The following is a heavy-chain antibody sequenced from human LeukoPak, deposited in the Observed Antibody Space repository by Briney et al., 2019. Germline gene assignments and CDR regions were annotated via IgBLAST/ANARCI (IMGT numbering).Heavy chain of an antibody. Sequence: GGSLRLSYAASGFTFSSYAMSWVRQAPGKGLEWVSTISAGGGTTYYADSVKGRFTISRDNSKNTLYLQMNSLRAEDTAVYYCARDSGSGWYFDYWGQGTLVTVSS. CDR1: GFTFSSYA. D-gene: IGHD6-19*01. J-gene: IGHJ4*02. CDR3: ARDSGSGWYFDY. V-gene: IGHV3-23*01. CDR2: ISAGGGTT.